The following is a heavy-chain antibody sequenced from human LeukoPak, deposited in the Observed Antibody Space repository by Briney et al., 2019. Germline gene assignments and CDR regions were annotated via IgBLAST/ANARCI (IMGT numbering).Heavy chain of an antibody. CDR2: ISASGGTT. Sequence: GGSLRLSCATSGFSFGNYAMNWVRQAPGKGLEWVSGISASGGTTYYADSVRGRFTISRDNSKNTLYLQMNSLRAEDTAVYYCAKDEHHDARQVYWGQGTLVTVSS. CDR1: GFSFGNYA. D-gene: IGHD2-21*01. V-gene: IGHV3-23*01. CDR3: AKDEHHDARQVY. J-gene: IGHJ4*02.